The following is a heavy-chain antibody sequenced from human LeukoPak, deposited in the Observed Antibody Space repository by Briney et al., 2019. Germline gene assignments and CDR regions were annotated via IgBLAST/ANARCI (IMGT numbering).Heavy chain of an antibody. V-gene: IGHV3-11*04. J-gene: IGHJ2*01. CDR3: AKIGAQQLADWYFDL. Sequence: KPGGSQRLSCAASGFTFSDYYMSWIRQAPGKGLEWLSYISGSGSAIYYADSVKGRFTISRDNAKNSLYLQMNSLRAEDTAVYYCAKIGAQQLADWYFDLWGRGTLVTVSS. CDR1: GFTFSDYY. D-gene: IGHD6-13*01. CDR2: ISGSGSAI.